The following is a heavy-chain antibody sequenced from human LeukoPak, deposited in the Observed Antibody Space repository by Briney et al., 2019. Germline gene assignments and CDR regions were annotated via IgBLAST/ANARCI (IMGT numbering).Heavy chain of an antibody. CDR3: ARNPLTVTTPRSSWFDP. CDR1: GGSISSYY. D-gene: IGHD4-11*01. J-gene: IGHJ5*02. Sequence: SETLSLTCTVSGGSISSYYWSWIRQPPGKGLEWIGYIYYSGSTNYNPSLKSRVTISVDTSKNQFSLKLSSVTAADTAVYCCARNPLTVTTPRSSWFDPWGQGTLVTVSS. CDR2: IYYSGST. V-gene: IGHV4-59*01.